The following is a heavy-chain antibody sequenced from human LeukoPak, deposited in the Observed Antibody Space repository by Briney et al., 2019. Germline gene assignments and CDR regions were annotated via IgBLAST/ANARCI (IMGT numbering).Heavy chain of an antibody. J-gene: IGHJ4*02. V-gene: IGHV4-34*01. D-gene: IGHD2/OR15-2a*01. CDR3: ARVEYSPDY. CDR2: INHSGST. Sequence: GSLRLSCAASGFTFSSYAMSWVRQPPGKGLEWIGEINHSGSTNYNPSLKSRVTISVDTSKNQFSLKLSSVTAADTAVYYCARVEYSPDYWGQGTLVTVSS. CDR1: GFTFSSYA.